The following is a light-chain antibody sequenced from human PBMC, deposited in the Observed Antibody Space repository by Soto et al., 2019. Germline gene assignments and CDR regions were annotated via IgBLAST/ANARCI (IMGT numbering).Light chain of an antibody. V-gene: IGKV3-20*01. CDR1: QSVSSTY. Sequence: EIVLTQSPGTLSLFPGERATLSCRASQSVSSTYLAWYQQKPGQAPRVLIYGASSRATGIPDRFSGSGSGTDFSLTISRLEPEDFAVYYCQQYGNSPYTFGQGTKLDLK. J-gene: IGKJ2*01. CDR2: GAS. CDR3: QQYGNSPYT.